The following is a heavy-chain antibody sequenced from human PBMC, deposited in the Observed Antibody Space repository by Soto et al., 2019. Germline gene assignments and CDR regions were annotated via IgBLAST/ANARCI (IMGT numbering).Heavy chain of an antibody. V-gene: IGHV3-23*01. CDR1: GVTFSTYA. CDR3: AKPRGVSS. Sequence: EVQLLASGGGLVQPGGSLRLSGAASGVTFSTYAMNWVRQAPGKGLEWVSVISGSGGSTYYADSVKGRFTISRDNSKNTVYLQMNSLRAEDTAIYYCAKPRGVSSWGQGTLVTVSS. D-gene: IGHD1-26*01. CDR2: ISGSGGST. J-gene: IGHJ5*02.